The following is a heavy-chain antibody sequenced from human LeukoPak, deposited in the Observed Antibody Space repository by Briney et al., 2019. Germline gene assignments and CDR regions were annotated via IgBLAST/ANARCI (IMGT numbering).Heavy chain of an antibody. CDR1: GFTFSAYA. V-gene: IGHV3-23*01. D-gene: IGHD2-15*01. Sequence: GGSLRLSCAASGFTFSAYAMSWVRQAPGKGLEWVSGISAWGDNTYSADSVRGRFTISRDNSKNTLYPQMNTLRAEDTAVYSCARGADGVSSNSRGWFDPWGQGTLVTVSS. CDR2: ISAWGDNT. J-gene: IGHJ5*02. CDR3: ARGADGVSSNSRGWFDP.